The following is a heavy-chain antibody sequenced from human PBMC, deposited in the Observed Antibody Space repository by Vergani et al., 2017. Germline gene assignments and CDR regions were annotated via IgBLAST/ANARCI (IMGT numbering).Heavy chain of an antibody. V-gene: IGHV3-30*02. J-gene: IGHJ4*02. CDR2: IRYDGSNK. CDR3: AKDDLSYSSGYFDY. D-gene: IGHD3-22*01. CDR1: GFTFSSYG. Sequence: QVQLVESGGGVVQPGGSLRLSCAASGFTFSSYGMHWVRQAPGKGLEWVAFIRYDGSNKYYADSVKGRFTISRDNSKNTLYLHMNSLRAEDTAVYYCAKDDLSYSSGYFDYWGQGTLVTVSS.